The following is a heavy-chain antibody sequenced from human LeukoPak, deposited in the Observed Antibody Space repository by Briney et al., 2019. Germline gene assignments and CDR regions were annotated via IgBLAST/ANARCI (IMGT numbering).Heavy chain of an antibody. Sequence: KTSETLSLTCAVYGGSFSGYYWSWIRQPPGKGLEWIGEINHSGSTNYNPSLKSRVTISVDTSKNQFSLKLSSVTAADTAVFFCARWYYDSSGYRYFDYWGQGTLVTVSS. J-gene: IGHJ4*02. D-gene: IGHD3-22*01. V-gene: IGHV4-34*01. CDR2: INHSGST. CDR1: GGSFSGYY. CDR3: ARWYYDSSGYRYFDY.